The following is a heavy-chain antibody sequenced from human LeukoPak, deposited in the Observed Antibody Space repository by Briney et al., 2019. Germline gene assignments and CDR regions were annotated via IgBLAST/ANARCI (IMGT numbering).Heavy chain of an antibody. CDR1: GYSISSGYY. CDR2: MSNNGAT. V-gene: IGHV4-61*03. CDR3: ARTTEGYCRGRSCYSYYYYMDV. J-gene: IGHJ6*03. D-gene: IGHD2-15*01. Sequence: SETLSLTCTVSGYSISSGYYWGWIRQPPGKGLEWIGYMSNNGATTYNPSLKSRVTISIDMSSNHFSLTLKSVTAADKAVYYCARTTEGYCRGRSCYSYYYYMDVWGKGTTVTVSS.